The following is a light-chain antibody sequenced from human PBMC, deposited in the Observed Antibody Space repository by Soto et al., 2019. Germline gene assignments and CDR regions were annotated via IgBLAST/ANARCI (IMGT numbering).Light chain of an antibody. CDR3: QHYNNWPPWT. CDR1: QSVSSN. V-gene: IGKV3-15*01. J-gene: IGKJ1*01. CDR2: GAS. Sequence: IVWTQTPGTLSFSPGERATLSCRASQSVSSNLAWYQQKPGQAPRLLIYGASTRATGIPARFSGSGSGTEFTLTISSLQSEDFAVYYCQHYNNWPPWTFGQGTKV.